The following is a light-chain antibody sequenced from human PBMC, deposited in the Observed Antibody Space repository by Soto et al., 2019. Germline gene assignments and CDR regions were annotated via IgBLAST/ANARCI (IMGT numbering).Light chain of an antibody. Sequence: DIQMTQSPSSLSASVGDRVTITCRASQSITTYLNWYRQKPGKAPKLLIYAASSLQSGVPSRFSGSGSETEFTLSISSLQPEDFATYFCQQIYNAPLTFGGGTKVEIK. CDR2: AAS. CDR3: QQIYNAPLT. CDR1: QSITTY. V-gene: IGKV1-39*01. J-gene: IGKJ4*01.